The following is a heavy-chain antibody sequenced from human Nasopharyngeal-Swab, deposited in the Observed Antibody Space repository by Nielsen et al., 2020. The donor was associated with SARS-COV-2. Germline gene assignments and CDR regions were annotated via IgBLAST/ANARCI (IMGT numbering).Heavy chain of an antibody. CDR1: GFTFSSYG. V-gene: IGHV3-30*18. Sequence: GESLKISCAASGFTFSSYGMRWVRQAPGKGLEWVAVISYDGSNKYYADSVKGRFTISRDNSKNTLYLQMNSLRAEDTAVYYCAKDDLISSGWYKSAPTGYWGQGTLVTVSS. CDR2: ISYDGSNK. D-gene: IGHD6-19*01. J-gene: IGHJ4*02. CDR3: AKDDLISSGWYKSAPTGY.